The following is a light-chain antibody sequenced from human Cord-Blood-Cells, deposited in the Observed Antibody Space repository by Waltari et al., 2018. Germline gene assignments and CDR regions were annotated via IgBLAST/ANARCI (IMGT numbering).Light chain of an antibody. V-gene: IGLV2-14*01. J-gene: IGLJ2*01. Sequence: SALTQPASVSGSPGQSLTISCTGTSSDAVGYNYVSWYQQHPGTAPKLMINDISNRPSGVANRSASSKAGYTARPISCGLHAEEEADYCSSSDTSSSSVVFGGGTKLTVL. CDR3: SSDTSSSSVV. CDR1: SSDAVGYNY. CDR2: DIS.